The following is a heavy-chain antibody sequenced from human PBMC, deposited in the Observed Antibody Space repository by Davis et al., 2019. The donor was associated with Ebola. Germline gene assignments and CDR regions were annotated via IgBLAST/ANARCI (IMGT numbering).Heavy chain of an antibody. V-gene: IGHV4-34*01. D-gene: IGHD1-1*01. CDR3: ARTAKTSVSDSGLGYTYFDP. J-gene: IGHJ5*02. Sequence: SDTLSPPCAVHGGSFRAYFWSWIRRSPGKGLEWIGKISHGGVSDYNPSLRSRVNISVDTSRDQFSLKMNPVTAADTAVYYCARTAKTSVSDSGLGYTYFDPWSQGTLVTVSS. CDR2: ISHGGVS. CDR1: GGSFRAYF.